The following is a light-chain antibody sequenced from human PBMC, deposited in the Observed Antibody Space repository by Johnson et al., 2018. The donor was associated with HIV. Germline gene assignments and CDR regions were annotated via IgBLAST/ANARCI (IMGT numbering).Light chain of an antibody. CDR3: GTWDSSLSAYV. CDR2: DSN. J-gene: IGLJ1*01. V-gene: IGLV1-51*01. Sequence: QSVLTQPPSVSAAPGQKVTVSCSGSSSNIVNNFVSWYQQVPGTAPKLLIYDSNKRPSGIPDRFSGSTSGTSATLGITGLQTGDEADYYCGTWDSSLSAYVFGTGTKVTLL. CDR1: SSNIVNNF.